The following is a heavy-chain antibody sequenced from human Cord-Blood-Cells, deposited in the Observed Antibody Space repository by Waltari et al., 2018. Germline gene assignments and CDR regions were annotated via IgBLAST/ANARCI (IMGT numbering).Heavy chain of an antibody. CDR1: GYTSTGYY. CDR2: INPNSGGT. D-gene: IGHD3-10*01. V-gene: IGHV1-2*02. CDR3: ARDQVYYGSGSYYDY. Sequence: QVQLVQSGAEEKKPGASVTVHCKDSGYTSTGYYMQWVRPHPGQGLEWMGWINPNSGGTNYAQKFQGRVTMTRDTSISTAYMELSRLRSDDTAVYYCARDQVYYGSGSYYDYWGQGTLVTVSS. J-gene: IGHJ4*02.